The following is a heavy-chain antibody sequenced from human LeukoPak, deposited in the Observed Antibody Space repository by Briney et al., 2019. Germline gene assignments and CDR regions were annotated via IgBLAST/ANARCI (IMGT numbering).Heavy chain of an antibody. D-gene: IGHD2-15*01. J-gene: IGHJ4*02. V-gene: IGHV3-15*01. CDR1: GFTFSDAW. CDR3: TTRRQDGW. CDR2: IKSKSDGGTI. Sequence: GGSLRLSCVGSGFTFSDAWMSWVRQAPGKGLEWVGRIKSKSDGGTIDYAAPVKGRFTISRDDSRNTLYPQMNSLKTEDTAVYYCTTRRQDGWWGQGTLVTVS.